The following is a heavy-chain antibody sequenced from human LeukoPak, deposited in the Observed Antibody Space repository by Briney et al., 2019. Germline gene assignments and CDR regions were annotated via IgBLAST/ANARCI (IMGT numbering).Heavy chain of an antibody. D-gene: IGHD3-22*01. J-gene: IGHJ4*02. CDR2: INPNSGGT. V-gene: IGHV1-2*02. CDR3: AYYDSSGPTRGY. CDR1: GYTFTGFY. Sequence: ASVKVSCKASGYTFTGFYIHWVRQAPGQGLEWMGWINPNSGGTNYAQKFQGRVTMTRDTSISTAYMELSSLRSGDTAVYYCAYYDSSGPTRGYWGQGTLVTVSS.